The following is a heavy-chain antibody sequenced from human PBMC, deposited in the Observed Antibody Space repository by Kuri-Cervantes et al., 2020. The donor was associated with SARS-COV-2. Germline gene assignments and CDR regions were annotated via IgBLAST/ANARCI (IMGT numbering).Heavy chain of an antibody. CDR2: ISYDGSNK. CDR1: GFTFSSYA. V-gene: IGHV3-30-3*01. J-gene: IGHJ1*01. CDR3: ARVSSGYSPTEYFQH. D-gene: IGHD3-22*01. Sequence: GGSLRPPCAASGFTFSSYAMHWVRQAPGKGLEWVAVISYDGSNKYYADSVKGRFTISRDNSKNTLYLQMNSLRAEDTAVYYCARVSSGYSPTEYFQHWGQGTLVTVSS.